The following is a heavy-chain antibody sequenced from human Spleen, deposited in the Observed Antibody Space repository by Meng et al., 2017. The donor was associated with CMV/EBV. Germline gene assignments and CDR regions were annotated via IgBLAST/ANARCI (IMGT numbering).Heavy chain of an antibody. CDR1: GVAFSDYA. Sequence: GGSLTLPCAASGVAFSDYARSWVRQAPGKGPEWVSGIGTSTYDTYYTESVRGRFTISRDNSKKLLYLQMNSLTAEDTAVYYCALPTGYDPKGYGGQGTLVTVSS. V-gene: IGHV3-23*01. CDR2: IGTSTYDT. CDR3: ALPTGYDPKGY. J-gene: IGHJ4*01. D-gene: IGHD3-3*01.